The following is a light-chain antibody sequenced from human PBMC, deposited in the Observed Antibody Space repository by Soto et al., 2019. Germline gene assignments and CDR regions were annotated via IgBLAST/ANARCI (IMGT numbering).Light chain of an antibody. J-gene: IGLJ1*01. CDR1: SSDVGAYNY. Sequence: QSALTQPASVSWSPGQSIAISCTGTSSDVGAYNYVSWYQQDAGKAPKLIIFDVDNRPSGVSDRFSGSKSGYTASLTISGLQAQDEADYYCCSYTTSNLYVFATGTKVPVL. CDR3: CSYTTSNLYV. CDR2: DVD. V-gene: IGLV2-14*03.